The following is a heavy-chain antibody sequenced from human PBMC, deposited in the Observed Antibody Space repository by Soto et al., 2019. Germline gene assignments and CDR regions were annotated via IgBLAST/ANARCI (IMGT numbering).Heavy chain of an antibody. D-gene: IGHD3-10*01. CDR1: GGAINGGDYF. V-gene: IGHV4-30-4*01. J-gene: IGHJ4*02. Sequence: SETRSLTCSVSGGAINGGDYFWSWIRQPPGKGPEWIGSIFYTGSTYYSPSLKSRLSVSIERSRNQFSLQLTSVTAAAMAKCYGARRRRGGDGSERWGQGTLVAAST. CDR2: IFYTGST. CDR3: ARRRRGGDGSER.